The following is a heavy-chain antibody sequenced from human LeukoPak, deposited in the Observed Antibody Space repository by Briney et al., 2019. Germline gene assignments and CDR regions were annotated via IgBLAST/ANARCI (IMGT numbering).Heavy chain of an antibody. Sequence: GGSLRLSCAASGFTFSDDWMNWVRQAPGKGLEWVSSISSSSSYIYYADSVKGRFTISRDNAKNSLYLQMNSLRAEDTAVYYCARDPSITIFGVVIPPYDAFDIWGQGTMVTVSS. CDR3: ARDPSITIFGVVIPPYDAFDI. J-gene: IGHJ3*02. V-gene: IGHV3-21*01. CDR2: ISSSSSYI. CDR1: GFTFSDDW. D-gene: IGHD3-3*01.